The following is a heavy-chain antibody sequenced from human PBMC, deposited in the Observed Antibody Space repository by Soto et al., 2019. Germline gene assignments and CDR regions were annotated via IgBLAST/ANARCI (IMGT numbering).Heavy chain of an antibody. D-gene: IGHD6-19*01. V-gene: IGHV3-72*01. J-gene: IGHJ6*02. Sequence: EVQLVESGGGLVQPGGSLRLSCAASGLIFSDYHMDWVRQAPGKGLEWGGRIRRTANSYTTEYAASVKGRLTISRDDSKNSLYLQMNSLKSEDTAVYYCAMLGGWSGGSSGMDVWGQGTTVTVSS. CDR1: GLIFSDYH. CDR2: IRRTANSYTT. CDR3: AMLGGWSGGSSGMDV.